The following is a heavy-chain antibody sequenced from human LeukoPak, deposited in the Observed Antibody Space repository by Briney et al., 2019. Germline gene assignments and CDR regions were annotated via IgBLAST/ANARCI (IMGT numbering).Heavy chain of an antibody. V-gene: IGHV1-18*01. D-gene: IGHD3-3*01. J-gene: IGHJ4*02. CDR1: GYSFTSYG. CDR2: IRAYNGNT. Sequence: ASVKVSCKASGYSFTSYGISWVRQAPGQGLEWMGWIRAYNGNTNYAQKLQGRVTMTTDISTSTAYMELRSLRSDDTAVYYCARDPEWSLGPQFDYWGQGTLVTVSS. CDR3: ARDPEWSLGPQFDY.